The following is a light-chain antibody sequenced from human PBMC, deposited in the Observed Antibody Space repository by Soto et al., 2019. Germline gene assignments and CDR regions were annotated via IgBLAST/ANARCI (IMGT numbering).Light chain of an antibody. CDR1: QSVSSSY. CDR2: GAS. Sequence: EIVLTQSPGTLSLSPGERATLSCRASQSVSSSYLAWYQQKPGQAPRLLIYGASSRATGIPDRFSGSGSGTDFTLTISRLEPDDFAVYYCQQYGSSQITFGQGTRLEIK. V-gene: IGKV3-20*01. J-gene: IGKJ5*01. CDR3: QQYGSSQIT.